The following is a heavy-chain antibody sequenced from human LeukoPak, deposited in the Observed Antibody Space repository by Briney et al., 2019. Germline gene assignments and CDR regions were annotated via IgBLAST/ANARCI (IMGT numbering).Heavy chain of an antibody. J-gene: IGHJ4*02. Sequence: GGSLRLSCAASGFSFGDYAMHWVRQAPGKGLEWVSLITGDGAGTYYADSVKGRFTFSRDNSKNSLYLQMNGLRTQDTALYYCAKEGPIAVANYFDYWGQGTLVTVSS. D-gene: IGHD6-19*01. CDR2: ITGDGAGT. V-gene: IGHV3-43*02. CDR3: AKEGPIAVANYFDY. CDR1: GFSFGDYA.